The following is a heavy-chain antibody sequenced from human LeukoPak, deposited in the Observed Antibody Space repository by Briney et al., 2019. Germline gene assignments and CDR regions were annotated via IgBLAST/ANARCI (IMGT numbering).Heavy chain of an antibody. CDR1: GGSISSSSYY. V-gene: IGHV4-39*01. J-gene: IGHJ4*02. CDR2: IYYSGST. CDR3: ARATKHFGAAAGYDY. D-gene: IGHD6-13*01. Sequence: SETLSLTCTVSGGSISSSSYYWGWIRQPPGKGLEWIGSIYYSGSTYYNPSLKSRVTISVDTSKNQFSLKLSSVTAADMAVYYCARATKHFGAAAGYDYWGQGTLVTVSS.